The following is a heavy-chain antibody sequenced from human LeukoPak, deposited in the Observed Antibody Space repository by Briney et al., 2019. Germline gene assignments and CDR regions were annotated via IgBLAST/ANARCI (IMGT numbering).Heavy chain of an antibody. D-gene: IGHD2-2*01. CDR3: ARGLDRTWSSRVWFDP. J-gene: IGHJ5*02. CDR1: GGSISSRSYY. V-gene: IGHV4-39*07. CDR2: IYYSGST. Sequence: PSETLSLTCTVSGGSISSRSYYWGWIRQPPGKGLEWIGTIYYSGSTNYNPSLKSRVTISVDTSKNQFSLKLSSVTAADTAVYYCARGLDRTWSSRVWFDPWGQGTLVTVSS.